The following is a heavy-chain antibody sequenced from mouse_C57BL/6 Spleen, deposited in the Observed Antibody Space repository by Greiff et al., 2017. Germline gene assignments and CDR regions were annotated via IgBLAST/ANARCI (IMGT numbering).Heavy chain of an antibody. CDR1: GYTFTSYD. J-gene: IGHJ3*01. Sequence: QVQLQQSGPELARPGASVKLSCKASGYTFTSYDISWVKQRPGKGLEWIGEIYPRSGNTNYNAKFKGKATLTADKSSSTAYMELSSLTSEDSAVYFCARSGGRFAYWGRGTLVTVSA. CDR2: IYPRSGNT. CDR3: ARSGGRFAY. V-gene: IGHV1-81*01. D-gene: IGHD3-1*01.